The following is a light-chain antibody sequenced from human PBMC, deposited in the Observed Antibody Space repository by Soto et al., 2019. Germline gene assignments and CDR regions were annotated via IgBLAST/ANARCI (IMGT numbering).Light chain of an antibody. CDR3: QQRSNWPIT. CDR1: QSVSRH. J-gene: IGKJ5*01. CDR2: DAS. V-gene: IGKV3-11*01. Sequence: EIVFAQSPPTLSLSPGERATPSCKASQSVSRHLAWYQQKPGQAPRLLIYDASNRATGIPARFSGSGSGTDFTLTISSLEPEDFTVYYCQQRSNWPITFGQGTRLEIK.